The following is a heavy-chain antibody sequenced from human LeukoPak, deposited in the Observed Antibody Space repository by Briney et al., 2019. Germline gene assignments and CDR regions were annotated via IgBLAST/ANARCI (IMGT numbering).Heavy chain of an antibody. CDR3: ARGETAMVARYYFDY. CDR1: GFTFSRYS. D-gene: IGHD5-18*01. Sequence: GGSLRLSCAASGFTFSRYSMNWVRQAPGKGLEWVSSISSSSSYIYYADSVKGRFTISSDNAKNSLYLQMNSLRAEDTAVYYCARGETAMVARYYFDYWGQGTLVTVSS. CDR2: ISSSSSYI. V-gene: IGHV3-21*01. J-gene: IGHJ4*02.